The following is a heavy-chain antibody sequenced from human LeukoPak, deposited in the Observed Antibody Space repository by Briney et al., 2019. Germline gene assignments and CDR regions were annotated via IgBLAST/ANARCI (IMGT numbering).Heavy chain of an antibody. J-gene: IGHJ4*02. CDR3: ARTNSGYVVY. D-gene: IGHD1-26*01. Sequence: GGSLRLSCAASGFTFSSYSMSWVRQAPGKGLEWVSYISSSSTIYYADSVKGRFTISRDNAKNSLYLQMNSLRAEDTAVYYCARTNSGYVVYWGQGTLVTVSS. CDR1: GFTFSSYS. V-gene: IGHV3-48*01. CDR2: ISSSSTI.